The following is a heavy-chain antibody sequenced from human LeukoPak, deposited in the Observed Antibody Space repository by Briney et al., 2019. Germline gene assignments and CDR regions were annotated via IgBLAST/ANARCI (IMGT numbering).Heavy chain of an antibody. D-gene: IGHD4-23*01. V-gene: IGHV1-69*01. CDR2: IIPLFGTA. CDR3: ARGWLAETTVVTPYNY. CDR1: GGTFSSYA. Sequence: SVKVSCKASGGTFSSYAISWVRQAPGQGLEWMGGIIPLFGTANYAQKFQGRVTITAVESMSTAYMELSSLRSEDTAVYYCARGWLAETTVVTPYNYWGQGTLVTVSS. J-gene: IGHJ4*02.